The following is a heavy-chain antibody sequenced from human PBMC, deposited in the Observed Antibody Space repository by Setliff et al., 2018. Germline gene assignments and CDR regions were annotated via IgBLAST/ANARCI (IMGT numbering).Heavy chain of an antibody. CDR1: GGSLSGSSDY. CDR2: AHYSGTT. Sequence: PSETLSLTCSVSGGSLSGSSDYWGWIRQPPGKGLEWIGSAHYSGTTYYNPSLKSRLTMSVDTSKNHFSLRVSSVTAADTAVYYCARGRAGHSGHWGQGTLVTVSS. D-gene: IGHD6-19*01. V-gene: IGHV4-39*07. CDR3: ARGRAGHSGH. J-gene: IGHJ4*02.